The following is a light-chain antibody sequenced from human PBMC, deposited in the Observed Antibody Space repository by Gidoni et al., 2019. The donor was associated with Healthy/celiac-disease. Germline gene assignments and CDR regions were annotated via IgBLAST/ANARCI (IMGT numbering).Light chain of an antibody. J-gene: IGKJ1*01. Sequence: DIQLTQSPSFLSASVGDRVTITCRASQGISSYLAWYQQKPGKAPKLLIYAASTVQSGVPSRFSGSGSGTEFTRTISSLQPEDFATYYCQQLNSYPWTFGQGTKVEIK. CDR2: AAS. V-gene: IGKV1-9*01. CDR1: QGISSY. CDR3: QQLNSYPWT.